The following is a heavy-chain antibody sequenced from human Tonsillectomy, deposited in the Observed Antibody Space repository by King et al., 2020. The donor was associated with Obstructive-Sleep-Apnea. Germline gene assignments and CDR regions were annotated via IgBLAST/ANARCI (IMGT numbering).Heavy chain of an antibody. V-gene: IGHV4-59*08. Sequence: QLQESGPGLVKPSETLSLTCTVSGGSISTYYWSGIRQPPGKGLEWIGYIYYSGSTNYNPSLKSRVTISVDTPKNQFSLNLSSVTAADTAVYYCARGGYYYFDYWGQGTLATVSS. CDR1: GGSISTYY. CDR3: ARGGYYYFDY. J-gene: IGHJ4*02. D-gene: IGHD3-22*01. CDR2: IYYSGST.